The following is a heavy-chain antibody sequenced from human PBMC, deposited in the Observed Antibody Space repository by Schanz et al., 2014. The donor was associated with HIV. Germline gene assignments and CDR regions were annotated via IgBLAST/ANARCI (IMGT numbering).Heavy chain of an antibody. CDR1: GFIFSNYG. Sequence: QVHLVESGGGVVQPGRSLRLSCAGSGFIFSNYGIHWVRQAPGKGLEWVAVSSHDGSVKFYGDSVKGRFTISRDTFKNTVYLQMNSLRSEDTAVYYCAKASESIFGVEGLDFWGQGTLVIVSS. J-gene: IGHJ4*02. D-gene: IGHD3-3*01. CDR3: AKASESIFGVEGLDF. CDR2: SSHDGSVK. V-gene: IGHV3-30*18.